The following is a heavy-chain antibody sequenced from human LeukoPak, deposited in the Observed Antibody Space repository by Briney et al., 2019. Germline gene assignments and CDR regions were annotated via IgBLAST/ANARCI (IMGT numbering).Heavy chain of an antibody. D-gene: IGHD3-22*01. V-gene: IGHV3-30*04. CDR2: ISYDGSNK. J-gene: IGHJ3*01. CDR3: ARDQGVVITRYDAFDF. CDR1: AFTFNNYA. Sequence: TGGSLRLSCAASAFTFNNYAMHWVRQAPGKGLEWVAVISYDGSNKYYADSVKGRFTISRDNSKNTLYLQMNSLRADDTALYYCARDQGVVITRYDAFDFWGQGTMVTVSS.